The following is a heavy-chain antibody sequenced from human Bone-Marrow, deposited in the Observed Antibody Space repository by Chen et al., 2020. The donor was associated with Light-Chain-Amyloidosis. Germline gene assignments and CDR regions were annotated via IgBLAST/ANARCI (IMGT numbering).Heavy chain of an antibody. CDR2: IYSTGGT. J-gene: IGHJ6*02. CDR1: GDSIENHY. D-gene: IGHD3-10*01. Sequence: QLQESGPGLVKPSETLSLTCSVSGDSIENHYWTWIRQPAGGGLEWIGRIYSTGGTYFNPSLGSRLSMSVDTSKNQFSLNLASITAADTAVYYCASSLVRGAFYGLDVWGQGTAVIVSS. CDR3: ASSLVRGAFYGLDV. V-gene: IGHV4-4*07.